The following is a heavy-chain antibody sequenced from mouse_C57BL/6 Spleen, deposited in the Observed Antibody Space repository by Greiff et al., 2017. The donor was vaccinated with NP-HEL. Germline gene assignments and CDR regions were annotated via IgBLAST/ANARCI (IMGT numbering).Heavy chain of an antibody. J-gene: IGHJ3*01. CDR1: GYTFTSYW. CDR2: IYPGSGST. D-gene: IGHD2-5*01. Sequence: QVQLQQPGAELVKPGASVKMSCKASGYTFTSYWITWVKQRPGQGLEWIGDIYPGSGSTNYNEKFKSKATLTVDTSSSTAYMQLSSLTSEDSAVYYCARDYSNYTWFAYWGQGTLVTVYA. V-gene: IGHV1-55*01. CDR3: ARDYSNYTWFAY.